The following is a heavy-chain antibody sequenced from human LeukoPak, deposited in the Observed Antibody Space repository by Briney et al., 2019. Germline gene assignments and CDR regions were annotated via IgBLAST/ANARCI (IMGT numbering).Heavy chain of an antibody. D-gene: IGHD3-16*02. V-gene: IGHV4-39*07. J-gene: IGHJ4*02. CDR3: ARDVLTFGGVIVTGSYFDY. CDR2: IYYSGST. CDR1: GGSISSSSYY. Sequence: PSETLSLTCTVSGGSISSSSYYWGWIRQPPGKGLEWIGSIYYSGSTYYNPSLKSRVTISVDTSKNQFSLKLSSVTAADTAVYYCARDVLTFGGVIVTGSYFDYWGQGTLVTVSS.